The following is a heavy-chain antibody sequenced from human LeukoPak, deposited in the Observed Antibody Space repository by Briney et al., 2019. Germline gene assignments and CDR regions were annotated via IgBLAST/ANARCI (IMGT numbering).Heavy chain of an antibody. CDR1: GYTFTRYD. Sequence: ASVKVSCKASGYTFTRYDINWVRQAPGQGLEWMGWKNPNSGNTGYAQKFQGRVTIASNASISTAYMELSSLRSEDTAVYYCARTPGNWFDLWGQGTLVSVSS. V-gene: IGHV1-8*03. CDR3: ARTPGNWFDL. J-gene: IGHJ5*02. CDR2: KNPNSGNT.